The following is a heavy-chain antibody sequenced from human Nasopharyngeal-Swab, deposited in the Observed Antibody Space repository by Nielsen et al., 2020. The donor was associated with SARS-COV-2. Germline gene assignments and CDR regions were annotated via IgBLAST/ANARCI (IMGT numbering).Heavy chain of an antibody. CDR2: ISGSGGST. Sequence: GKSLKISCAASGFTFSSFAMRWVRHAPGKGLEWVSAISGSGGSTYYADSVKGRFTISRDNSKNTLYLQMNGLRAEDTAVYYCAKDHYSGYDPNWFDPWGQGTLVTVSS. CDR1: GFTFSSFA. CDR3: AKDHYSGYDPNWFDP. D-gene: IGHD5-12*01. V-gene: IGHV3-23*01. J-gene: IGHJ5*02.